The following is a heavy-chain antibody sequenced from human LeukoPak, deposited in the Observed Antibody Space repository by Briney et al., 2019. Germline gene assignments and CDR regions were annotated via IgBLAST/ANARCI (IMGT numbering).Heavy chain of an antibody. J-gene: IGHJ5*02. CDR1: DYTFTSYG. CDR3: ARSDYNSGWYDN. Sequence: GASVKVSCKASDYTFTSYGISWVRQAPGQGLEWVGWISAYNGNTNYAQKVQGRVSLTTETSTRTAYMELRSLTSNDTAVYYCARSDYNSGWYDNWGQGTLVTVSS. V-gene: IGHV1-18*01. CDR2: ISAYNGNT. D-gene: IGHD1-26*01.